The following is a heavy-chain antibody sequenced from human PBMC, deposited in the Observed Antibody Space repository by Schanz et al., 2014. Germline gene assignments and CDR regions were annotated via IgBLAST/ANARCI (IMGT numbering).Heavy chain of an antibody. J-gene: IGHJ2*01. V-gene: IGHV4-61*02. D-gene: IGHD1-1*01. CDR2: VFPNGIT. CDR1: GGSIRSGTYY. CDR3: ARDTTCRLDL. Sequence: QVQLQESGPGLVKPSQTLSLTCTVSGGSIRSGTYYWSWIRQPAGKALEWVGRVFPNGITNYNPSLKSRVPIALATPNNQFSLTLTSRTAADTAVYYCARDTTCRLDLWGRGTLVTVSS.